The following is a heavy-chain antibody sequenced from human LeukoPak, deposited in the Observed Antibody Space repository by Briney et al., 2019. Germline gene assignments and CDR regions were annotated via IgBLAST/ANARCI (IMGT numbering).Heavy chain of an antibody. CDR3: ARGSGGYQYLMDV. CDR1: GFSFSSFG. J-gene: IGHJ6*02. D-gene: IGHD2-15*01. V-gene: IGHV3-33*01. CDR2: VGYDESIK. Sequence: GGSLRLSCAASGFSFSSFGVHWVRQAPGGGLEWVTIVGYDESIKYYADSVKDRFTISRDNSKNTVHLQINSLRAEDTAVYYCARGSGGYQYLMDVWGQGATVIVSS.